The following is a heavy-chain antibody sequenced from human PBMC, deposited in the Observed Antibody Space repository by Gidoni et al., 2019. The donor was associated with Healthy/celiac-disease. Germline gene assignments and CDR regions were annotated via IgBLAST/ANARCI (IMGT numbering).Heavy chain of an antibody. CDR1: GGTFSSYA. CDR3: ARDDGHHYYDSSGYFDY. Sequence: QVQLVQSGAEVKKPGASVKVSCKASGGTFSSYAISWVRQAPGQGLEWMGGFIPIFGTANYAQKFQGRVTITADESTSTAYMDLSSLRSEDTAVYYCARDDGHHYYDSSGYFDYWGQGTLVTVSS. CDR2: FIPIFGTA. D-gene: IGHD3-22*01. V-gene: IGHV1-69*01. J-gene: IGHJ4*02.